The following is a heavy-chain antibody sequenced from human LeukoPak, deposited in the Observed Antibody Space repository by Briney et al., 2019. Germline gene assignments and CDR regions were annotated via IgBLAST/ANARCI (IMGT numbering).Heavy chain of an antibody. CDR3: ASSKRGDYYYMDV. CDR1: GFTFSSYS. CDR2: ISSSSYI. Sequence: PGGSLRLSCAASGFTFSSYSMNWVRQAPGKGLEWVSSISSSSYIYYADSVKGRFTISRDNAKNSLYLQMNSPRAEDTAVYYCASSKRGDYYYMDVWGKGTTVTVSS. D-gene: IGHD3-16*01. J-gene: IGHJ6*03. V-gene: IGHV3-21*01.